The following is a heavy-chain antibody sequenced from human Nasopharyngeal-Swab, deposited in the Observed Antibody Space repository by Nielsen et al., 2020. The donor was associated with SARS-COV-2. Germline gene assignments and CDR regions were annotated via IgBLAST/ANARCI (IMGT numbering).Heavy chain of an antibody. J-gene: IGHJ3*01. CDR3: ARIQQQLPGIV. Sequence: SQTLSLTCAISGDSVSNDRAAWSWLRPSPSRGLAWLGRTWYRSKWNYDYATSLSGRLTVSPDTAKNQFSLHLNSVTPDDTAVYYCARIQQQLPGIVWGQGTMVIVSS. CDR2: TWYRSKWNY. V-gene: IGHV6-1*01. D-gene: IGHD6-13*01. CDR1: GDSVSNDRAA.